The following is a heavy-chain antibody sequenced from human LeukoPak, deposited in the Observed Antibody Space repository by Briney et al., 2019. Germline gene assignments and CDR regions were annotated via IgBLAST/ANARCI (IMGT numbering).Heavy chain of an antibody. V-gene: IGHV4-59*01. D-gene: IGHD3-22*01. Sequence: SETLSLTCTVSGGSISSYYWSWIRQPPGKGLEWIGNIYDSGSANYNPSLKSRVTISVDTSKNQCSLKLSSVTAADTAVYYCARQSISGSSLSYFDYWGQGTLVNVSS. CDR2: IYDSGSA. J-gene: IGHJ4*02. CDR3: ARQSISGSSLSYFDY. CDR1: GGSISSYY.